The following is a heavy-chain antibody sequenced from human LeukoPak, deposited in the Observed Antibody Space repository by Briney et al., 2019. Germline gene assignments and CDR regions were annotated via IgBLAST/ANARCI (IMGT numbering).Heavy chain of an antibody. CDR3: ARHMGGSGWYLAAF. D-gene: IGHD6-13*01. CDR1: GFTFDDYA. V-gene: IGHV3-43*02. CDR2: ITGDGGST. J-gene: IGHJ4*02. Sequence: PGGSLRLSCAASGFTFDDYAMFWVRQVPGKGLEWVSLITGDGGSTYYADSVKGRFAISRDNSKNSLYLQMNSLRTEDTALYFCARHMGGSGWYLAAFWGQGTQVTVSS.